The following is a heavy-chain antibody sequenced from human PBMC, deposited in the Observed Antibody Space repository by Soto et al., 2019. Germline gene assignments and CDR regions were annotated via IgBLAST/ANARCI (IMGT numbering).Heavy chain of an antibody. CDR3: GRVMRSLLSITALDT. Sequence: GASVKVSRKASGYTFTRDQIHWVRQAPGQGLEWMGMIDPSGGKTNYAQKFQGRVTMTRDTSTSTVYMALSSLRSEDTAIYFCGRVMRSLLSITALDTWGQGTLVTVSS. V-gene: IGHV1-46*01. D-gene: IGHD3-10*01. CDR1: GYTFTRDQ. CDR2: IDPSGGKT. J-gene: IGHJ5*02.